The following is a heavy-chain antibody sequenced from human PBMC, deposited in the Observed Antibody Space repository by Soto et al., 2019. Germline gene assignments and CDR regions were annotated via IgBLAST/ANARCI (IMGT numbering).Heavy chain of an antibody. Sequence: QVQLVESGGGVVQPGRSLRLSCAASGFTFSSYGMHWVRQAPGKGLEWVAVISYDGSNKYYADSVKGRFTISRDNSKNTLYLQMNSLRAEDTAVYYCAKDHWNHDAFDIWGQGTMVTVSS. CDR1: GFTFSSYG. J-gene: IGHJ3*02. V-gene: IGHV3-30*18. CDR2: ISYDGSNK. CDR3: AKDHWNHDAFDI. D-gene: IGHD1-1*01.